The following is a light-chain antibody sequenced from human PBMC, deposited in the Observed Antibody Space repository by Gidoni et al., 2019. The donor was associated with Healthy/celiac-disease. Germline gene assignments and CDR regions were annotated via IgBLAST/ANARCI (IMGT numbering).Light chain of an antibody. CDR2: KAS. V-gene: IGKV1-5*03. J-gene: IGKJ1*01. Sequence: DIQMTQSPSTLSASVGDRVTITCRASQSISSWLAWYQQKPGKAPKLLIYKASSLESGVPSRFSGSGSGKEFTLTISSLQPDDFGTYYCQQYNSYSWTFGQGTKVEIK. CDR1: QSISSW. CDR3: QQYNSYSWT.